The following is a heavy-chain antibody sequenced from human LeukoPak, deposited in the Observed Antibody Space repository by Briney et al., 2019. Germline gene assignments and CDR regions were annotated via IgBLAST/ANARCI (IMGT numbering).Heavy chain of an antibody. J-gene: IGHJ5*02. CDR2: ISSSSSYI. Sequence: SGGSLRLSCAASGFTFSSYSMNWVRQAPGKGLEWVSSISSSSSYIYYADSVKGRFTISRDNAKNSLYLQMNSLRAEDTAVYYCARADYGDRRGYNWFDPWGQGTLVTVSS. D-gene: IGHD4-17*01. CDR3: ARADYGDRRGYNWFDP. CDR1: GFTFSSYS. V-gene: IGHV3-21*01.